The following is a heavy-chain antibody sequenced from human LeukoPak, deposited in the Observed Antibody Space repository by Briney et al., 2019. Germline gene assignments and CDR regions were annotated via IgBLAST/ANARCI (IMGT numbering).Heavy chain of an antibody. V-gene: IGHV3-21*01. D-gene: IGHD2-15*01. CDR3: ACSWPRKKTSALLDY. CDR1: GFTFSSYS. CDR2: ISSSSSYI. J-gene: IGHJ4*02. Sequence: GGSLRLSCAASGFTFSSYSMTWVRQAPGKGLEWVSSISSSSSYIYYADSVKGRFTISRDNAKNSLYLQMNSLRAEDTAVYYCACSWPRKKTSALLDYWGQGTLVTVSS.